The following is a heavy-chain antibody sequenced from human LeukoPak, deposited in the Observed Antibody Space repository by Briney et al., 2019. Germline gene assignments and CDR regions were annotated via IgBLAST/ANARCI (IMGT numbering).Heavy chain of an antibody. J-gene: IGHJ4*02. CDR1: GYTFTSYG. CDR2: ISAYNGNT. D-gene: IGHD3-10*01. Sequence: ASVKVSCKASGYTFTSYGISWVRQAPGQGLEWMGWISAYNGNTNYAQKFQGRVTMTRDTSTSTVYMELSSLRSEDTAVYYCARESLAGSPNYWGLGTLVTVSS. CDR3: ARESLAGSPNY. V-gene: IGHV1-18*01.